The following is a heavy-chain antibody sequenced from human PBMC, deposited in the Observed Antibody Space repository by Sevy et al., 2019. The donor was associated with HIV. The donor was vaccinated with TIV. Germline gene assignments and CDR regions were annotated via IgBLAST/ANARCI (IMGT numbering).Heavy chain of an antibody. Sequence: GGSLRLSCAASGFTFSSYAMHWVRQAPGKGLEWVAVISYDGSNKYYVDSVKGRFTISRDNSKNTLYLQMNSLRAEDTAVYYCARDLTMVRGVFDAFDIWGQGTMVTVSS. CDR3: ARDLTMVRGVFDAFDI. CDR2: ISYDGSNK. V-gene: IGHV3-30*04. J-gene: IGHJ3*02. D-gene: IGHD3-10*01. CDR1: GFTFSSYA.